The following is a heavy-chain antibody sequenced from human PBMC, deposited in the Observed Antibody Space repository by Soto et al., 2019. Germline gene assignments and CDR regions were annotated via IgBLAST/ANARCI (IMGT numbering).Heavy chain of an antibody. CDR1: ACTFCSYT. CDR2: IIPILGIA. V-gene: IGHV1-69*02. CDR3: ASFDRWFDP. Sequence: SVKVSCKDSACTFCSYTISWVRQAPGQGLEWMGRIIPILGIANYAQKFQGRVTITADKSTSTAYMELSSLRSEDTAVYYCASFDRWFDPWGQGTLVTSPQ. J-gene: IGHJ5*02.